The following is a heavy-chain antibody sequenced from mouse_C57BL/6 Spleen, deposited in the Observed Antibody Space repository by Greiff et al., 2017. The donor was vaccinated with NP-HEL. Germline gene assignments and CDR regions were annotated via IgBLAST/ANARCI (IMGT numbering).Heavy chain of an antibody. CDR1: GFNIKDYY. D-gene: IGHD1-1*01. Sequence: VQLQQSGAELVRPGASVKLSCTASGFNIKDYYMHWVKQRPEQGLEWIGRIDPEDGDTEYAPKFQGKATMTEDQSSNTAYLELSSLTSEDTGVYCCTTYGSSYVRFAYWGQGALVTVSA. V-gene: IGHV14-1*01. CDR3: TTYGSSYVRFAY. J-gene: IGHJ3*01. CDR2: IDPEDGDT.